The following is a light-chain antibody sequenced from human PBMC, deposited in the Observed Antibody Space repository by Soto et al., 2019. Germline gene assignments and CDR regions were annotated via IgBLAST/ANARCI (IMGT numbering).Light chain of an antibody. CDR3: QSYDTGLSGSRV. V-gene: IGLV1-40*01. Sequence: QSVLTQPPSVSGAPGQRVTISCTGSSSNIGAGYGVHWYQHLPGTAPKLLIYGNKNRPPGVPDRFSGSRSGTSASLAITGLQAGDEADYYCQSYDTGLSGSRVFGSGTKLTVL. J-gene: IGLJ1*01. CDR1: SSNIGAGYG. CDR2: GNK.